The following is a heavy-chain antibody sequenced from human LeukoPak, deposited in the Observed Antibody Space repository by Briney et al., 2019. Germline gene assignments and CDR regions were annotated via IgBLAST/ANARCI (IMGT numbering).Heavy chain of an antibody. CDR3: AGLLGGARVY. CDR1: GGSISRYY. CDR2: IYYGGST. V-gene: IGHV4-59*01. Sequence: PSETLSLTCTVSGGSISRYYWSWIRQPPGKGLEWSGYIYYGGSTNYNPSLKSRVTISVDTSKNQFSLKLSSVTAADTAVYYCAGLLGGARVYWGQGTLVTVSS. D-gene: IGHD1-26*01. J-gene: IGHJ4*02.